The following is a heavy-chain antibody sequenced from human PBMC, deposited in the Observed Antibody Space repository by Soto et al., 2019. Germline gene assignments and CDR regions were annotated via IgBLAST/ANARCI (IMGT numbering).Heavy chain of an antibody. D-gene: IGHD2-2*01. CDR3: ARTDCSSTSCYNYYYYGMDV. J-gene: IGHJ6*02. CDR1: GYSFTKYG. V-gene: IGHV1-3*01. Sequence: ASVKVSCKVSGYSFTKYGLHWVRQAPGQRLEWMGWINPGNGDTKYSQKFQGRVTITRDTSATTAYMELSSLRSEDSAVFYCARTDCSSTSCYNYYYYGMDVWGQGTTVTV. CDR2: INPGNGDT.